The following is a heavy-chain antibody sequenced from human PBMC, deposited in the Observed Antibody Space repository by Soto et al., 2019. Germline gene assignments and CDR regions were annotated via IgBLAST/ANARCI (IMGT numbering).Heavy chain of an antibody. J-gene: IGHJ4*02. Sequence: SETLSLTCTVSGGSISSYYWSWIRQPPGKGLEWIGYIYYSGSTNYNPSLKSRVTISVDTSKSQFSLKLSSVTAADTAVYYCARAWYSGSYAIDYWGQGTLVTVSS. V-gene: IGHV4-59*08. D-gene: IGHD1-26*01. CDR1: GGSISSYY. CDR3: ARAWYSGSYAIDY. CDR2: IYYSGST.